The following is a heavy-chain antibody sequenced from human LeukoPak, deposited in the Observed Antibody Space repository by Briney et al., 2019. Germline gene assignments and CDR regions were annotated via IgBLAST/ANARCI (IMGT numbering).Heavy chain of an antibody. V-gene: IGHV1-2*02. CDR1: GYTFTGSY. D-gene: IGHD2/OR15-2a*01. J-gene: IGHJ6*03. CDR3: ATKRGATFDLFYYMDV. CDR2: INPNSGGT. Sequence: ASVKVSCKASGYTFTGSYMHWVRQAPGQGLEWMGCINPNSGGTNYAQKFQGRVTMTRDKSISTAYMELSGVEYDDTAFYYCATKRGATFDLFYYMDVWGKGTMVTVSS.